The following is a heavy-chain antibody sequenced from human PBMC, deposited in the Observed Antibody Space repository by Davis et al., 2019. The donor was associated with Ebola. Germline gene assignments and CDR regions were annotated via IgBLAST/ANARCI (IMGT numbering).Heavy chain of an antibody. CDR2: ISGSATST. D-gene: IGHD3-9*01. Sequence: GESLKISCAASGFTFYRYEMNWVRQAPGKGLEWVSYISGSATSTFYADSVKGRFTISRDNARDLLYLQMDSLRVEDTAIYYCARDAFSLSRYDTEDHWGQGTLVTVSS. V-gene: IGHV3-48*03. CDR3: ARDAFSLSRYDTEDH. CDR1: GFTFYRYE. J-gene: IGHJ4*02.